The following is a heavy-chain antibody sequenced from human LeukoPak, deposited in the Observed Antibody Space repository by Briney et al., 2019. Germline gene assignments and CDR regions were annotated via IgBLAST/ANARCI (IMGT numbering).Heavy chain of an antibody. V-gene: IGHV1-69*04. CDR1: GGTFSSNA. Sequence: ASVKVSCKASGGTFSSNAISWVRQAPGQGLEWMGRIIPIFGIANYAQKFQGRVTITADKSTSTAYMELSSLRSEDTAVYYCARIAVAGTGYFDYWGQGTLVTVSS. CDR2: IIPIFGIA. CDR3: ARIAVAGTGYFDY. J-gene: IGHJ4*02. D-gene: IGHD6-19*01.